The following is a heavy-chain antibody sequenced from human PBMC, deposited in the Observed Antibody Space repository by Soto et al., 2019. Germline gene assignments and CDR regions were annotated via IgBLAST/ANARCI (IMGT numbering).Heavy chain of an antibody. D-gene: IGHD6-25*01. CDR3: ATYTTIAAGPVFDY. V-gene: IGHV3-9*01. CDR1: GFTFDDYA. CDR2: ISWNSGSI. J-gene: IGHJ4*02. Sequence: EVQLVESGGGLVQPGRSLRLSCAASGFTFDDYAMHWVRQAPGKGLEWVSGISWNSGSIGYADSVKGRFTISRDNAKNSLYLQMNSLRAEDTALYYYATYTTIAAGPVFDYWGQGTLVTVSS.